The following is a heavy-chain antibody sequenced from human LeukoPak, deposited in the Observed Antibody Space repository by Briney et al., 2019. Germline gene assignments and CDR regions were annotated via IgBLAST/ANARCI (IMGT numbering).Heavy chain of an antibody. CDR2: INPDTGGT. CDR1: GYTFTGYY. CDR3: ARDVRYSNYMDV. J-gene: IGHJ6*03. V-gene: IGHV1-2*02. D-gene: IGHD5-12*01. Sequence: GASVKVSCKASGYTFTGYYLHWVRQAPGQGLEWLGWINPDTGGTNYAQKFQGRVTVTRDASISTAHMELSRLQSDDTAVYYCARDVRYSNYMDVWGKGTTVTVSS.